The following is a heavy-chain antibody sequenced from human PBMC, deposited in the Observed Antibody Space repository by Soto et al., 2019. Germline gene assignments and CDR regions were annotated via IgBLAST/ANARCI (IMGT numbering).Heavy chain of an antibody. CDR1: GGSVSSGNYY. V-gene: IGHV4-61*01. J-gene: IGHJ4*02. CDR3: ARAPFNSYGKYYFAF. CDR2: IYYIGNT. D-gene: IGHD5-18*01. Sequence: QVQLQESGPGLVKPSETLSLTCTVSGGSVSSGNYYWSWIRQPPGKGLEWIGYIYYIGNTNYNPSLKSRVTISVDTSKNQFSLKLSSVTAADTAVYYCARAPFNSYGKYYFAFWGQGTLVTVSS.